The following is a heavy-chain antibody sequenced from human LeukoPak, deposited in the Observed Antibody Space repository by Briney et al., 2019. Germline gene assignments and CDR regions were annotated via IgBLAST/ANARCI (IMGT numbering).Heavy chain of an antibody. D-gene: IGHD3-16*01. J-gene: IGHJ4*02. CDR1: GFVFNAYG. CDR3: ARDRINFLDH. Sequence: GGSLRLSCVASGFVFNAYGMHWVRQAPGKGPEWVAVIWFDGSKTYYGDSVKGRFTISRDDPRNTLYLQMNSLRAEDTAVYFCARDRINFLDHWGQGALVTVSS. CDR2: IWFDGSKT. V-gene: IGHV3-33*01.